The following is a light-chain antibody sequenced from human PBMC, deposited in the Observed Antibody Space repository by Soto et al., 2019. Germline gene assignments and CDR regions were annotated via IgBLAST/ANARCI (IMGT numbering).Light chain of an antibody. CDR1: QDIGNF. J-gene: IGKJ4*01. V-gene: IGKV1-33*01. CDR3: QQYDNLPLT. CDR2: DAS. Sequence: DIQMTQSLPTLSASVGDRVTITCQASQDIGNFLSWYQQKPGKVPKLLIFDASNLETGVPSRFSGSGSGTDFTFTISRLQPEDIATYYCQQYDNLPLTFGGGTKVEIK.